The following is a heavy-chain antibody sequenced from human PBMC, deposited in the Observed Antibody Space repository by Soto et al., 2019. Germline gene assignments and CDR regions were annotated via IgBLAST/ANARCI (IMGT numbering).Heavy chain of an antibody. V-gene: IGHV3-33*06. D-gene: IGHD3-22*01. Sequence: QVQLVGSGGGVVQPGTSLRLSCAASGFAFSYHGIHWVRQAPGKGLEWVAVTWSGGRGEYYADSVRGRFTISRDNSKTTVYLQMNSLRVEDTAVYYCAKDDDTSSHYSLLDFRGQGTLVTVSS. CDR1: GFAFSYHG. J-gene: IGHJ4*02. CDR2: TWSGGRGE. CDR3: AKDDDTSSHYSLLDF.